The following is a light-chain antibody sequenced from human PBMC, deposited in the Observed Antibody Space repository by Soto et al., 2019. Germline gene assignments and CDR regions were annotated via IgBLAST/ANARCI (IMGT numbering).Light chain of an antibody. J-gene: IGKJ1*01. CDR3: QHYNSYSEA. Sequence: DIQMTQSPSTLSGSVGDRVTITCRASQTISSWLAWYQQKPGKAPKLLIYKASTLKSGVPSRFSGSGSGTEFTLTISSLQTDDFATYDCQHYNSYSEAFGQGTKVELK. CDR2: KAS. V-gene: IGKV1-5*03. CDR1: QTISSW.